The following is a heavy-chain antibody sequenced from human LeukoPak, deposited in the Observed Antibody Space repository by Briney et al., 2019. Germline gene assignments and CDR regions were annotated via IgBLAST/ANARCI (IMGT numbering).Heavy chain of an antibody. Sequence: SVKVSCKASGGTFSSYAISWVRQAPGQGLEWMGRIIPIFGTANYAQKFQGRVTITTDESTSTAYMELSSLRPEDTAVYYCARGHDYGGNDHNWFDPWGQGTLVTVSS. CDR2: IIPIFGTA. V-gene: IGHV1-69*05. J-gene: IGHJ5*02. CDR1: GGTFSSYA. CDR3: ARGHDYGGNDHNWFDP. D-gene: IGHD4-23*01.